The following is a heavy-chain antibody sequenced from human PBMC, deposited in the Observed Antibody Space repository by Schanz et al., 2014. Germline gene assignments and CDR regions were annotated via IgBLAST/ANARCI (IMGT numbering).Heavy chain of an antibody. Sequence: QVQLQESGPGLVKPSQTLSLTCTVSGGSIRSGTYYWSWIRQPAGKALEGVGLVFPNGITNYNPSLKSRGTRARDAARNRGALRRRCRAAADTAVYYCARDTTWRLDLWGRGGLGTGAS. D-gene: IGHD2-21*02. CDR3: ARDTTWRLDL. CDR2: VFPNGIT. J-gene: IGHJ2*01. CDR1: GGSIRSGTYY. V-gene: IGHV4-61*02.